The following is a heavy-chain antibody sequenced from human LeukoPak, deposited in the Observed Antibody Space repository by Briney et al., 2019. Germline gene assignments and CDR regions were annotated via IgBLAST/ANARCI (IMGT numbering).Heavy chain of an antibody. D-gene: IGHD6-19*01. CDR3: ARVGIAVASTWFDS. V-gene: IGHV1-8*01. Sequence: ASVKVSCKASGYTFTSYDINWVRQATGQGLEWMGWMNPNSGNTGYAQKFQGRVTMTRNTSISTAYMELSSLRSEDTAVYYCARVGIAVASTWFDSWGQGTLVTVSS. CDR1: GYTFTSYD. J-gene: IGHJ5*01. CDR2: MNPNSGNT.